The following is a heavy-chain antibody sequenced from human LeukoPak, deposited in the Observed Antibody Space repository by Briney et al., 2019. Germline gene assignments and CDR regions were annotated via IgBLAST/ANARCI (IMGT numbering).Heavy chain of an antibody. J-gene: IGHJ6*03. Sequence: GGSLRLSCAASGFTVSSNYMNWVRQAPGKGLEWVANIKQDGSEKYYVDSVKGRFTISRDNAKNSLYLQMNSLRAEDTAVYYCARVDIVVVPAATVEYMDVWGKGTTVTVSS. CDR2: IKQDGSEK. V-gene: IGHV3-7*01. D-gene: IGHD2-2*01. CDR1: GFTVSSNY. CDR3: ARVDIVVVPAATVEYMDV.